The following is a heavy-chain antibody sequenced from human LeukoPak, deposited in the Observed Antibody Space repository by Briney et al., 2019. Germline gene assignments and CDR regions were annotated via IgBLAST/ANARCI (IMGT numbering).Heavy chain of an antibody. J-gene: IGHJ4*02. CDR3: AKGRRDGYNYFFDY. CDR2: ISGSGGNT. CDR1: GFTFSSYA. V-gene: IGHV3-23*01. D-gene: IGHD5-24*01. Sequence: GGSLRLSCAASGFTFSSYAMSWVRQAPGKGLEWVSAISGSGGNTYFADSVKGRFTISRDNSKNTLYLQMNSLRAEDTAVYYCAKGRRDGYNYFFDYWGQGTLVTVSS.